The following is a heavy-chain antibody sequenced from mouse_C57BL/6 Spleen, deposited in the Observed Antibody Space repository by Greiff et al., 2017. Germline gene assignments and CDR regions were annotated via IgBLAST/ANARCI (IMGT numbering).Heavy chain of an antibody. CDR1: GFNIKDYY. D-gene: IGHD2-4*01. CDR2: IDPEDGDT. V-gene: IGHV14-1*01. J-gene: IGHJ2*01. Sequence: EVQLQQSGAELVRPGASVKLSCTASGFNIKDYYMHWVKQRPEQGLEWIGRIDPEDGDTEYAPKFPGKATMTADTSSNTAYLQLSSLTSDDTAVYYCTTSYYDYDEEYYFDYWGQGTTLTVSS. CDR3: TTSYYDYDEEYYFDY.